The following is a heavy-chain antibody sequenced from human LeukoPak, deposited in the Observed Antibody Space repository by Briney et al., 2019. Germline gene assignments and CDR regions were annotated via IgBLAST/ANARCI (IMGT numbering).Heavy chain of an antibody. V-gene: IGHV1-18*01. CDR3: ARVAGGGSIAAAPY. D-gene: IGHD6-13*01. CDR2: ISAYNGNT. CDR1: GYTFTSYG. J-gene: IGHJ4*02. Sequence: ASVKVSCKASGYTFTSYGITWVRQAPGQGLEWMGWISAYNGNTNYAQKLQGRVTMTTDTSTTTAYMELRSLRSDDTAVYYCARVAGGGSIAAAPYWGQGTLVTVSS.